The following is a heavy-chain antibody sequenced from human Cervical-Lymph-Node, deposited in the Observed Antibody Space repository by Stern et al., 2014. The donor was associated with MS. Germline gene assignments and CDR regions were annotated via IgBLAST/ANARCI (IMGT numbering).Heavy chain of an antibody. CDR2: MNPNNANT. CDR3: VRGGFSYGYGLDA. CDR1: GYTFINYD. D-gene: IGHD5-18*01. V-gene: IGHV1-8*01. J-gene: IGHJ6*02. Sequence: VHLVESGSQVRKPGASVKVSCQASGYTFINYDIFWVRQATGQGLEWMGWMNPNNANTGHAQKFPGRVTMTRHNSISTAYMELSGLRSDDTAVYYCVRGGFSYGYGLDAWGQGTAVIVSS.